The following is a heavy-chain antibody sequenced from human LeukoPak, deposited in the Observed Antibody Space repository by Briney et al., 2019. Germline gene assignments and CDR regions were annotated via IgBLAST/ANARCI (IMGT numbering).Heavy chain of an antibody. CDR3: AKDTEGAMDY. J-gene: IGHJ4*02. CDR2: IKQDGSSK. CDR1: GFTFSSYW. V-gene: IGHV3-7*01. D-gene: IGHD1-26*01. Sequence: GGSLRLSCAASGFTFSSYWMSWVRQAPGKGLEWVANIKQDGSSKYYADSVKGRFTISRDNSKNTLYLQMNSLRAEDTAVYYCAKDTEGAMDYWGQGTLVTVSS.